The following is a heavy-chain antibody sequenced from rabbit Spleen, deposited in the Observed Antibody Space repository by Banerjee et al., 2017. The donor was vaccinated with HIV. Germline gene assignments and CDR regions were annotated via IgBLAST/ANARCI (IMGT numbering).Heavy chain of an antibody. V-gene: IGHV1S45*01. Sequence: QEQLVESGGGLVQPGASLTLTCIASGVSFSGSSYMCWVRQAPGKGLEWIACIHAGSSNNIYYATWAKGRFTISKTSSTTVTLQMTSLTAADTATYFCARDAGTGDYIDVYFSLWGPGTLVTVS. D-gene: IGHD8-1*01. CDR1: GVSFSGSSY. CDR2: IHAGSSNNI. J-gene: IGHJ4*01. CDR3: ARDAGTGDYIDVYFSL.